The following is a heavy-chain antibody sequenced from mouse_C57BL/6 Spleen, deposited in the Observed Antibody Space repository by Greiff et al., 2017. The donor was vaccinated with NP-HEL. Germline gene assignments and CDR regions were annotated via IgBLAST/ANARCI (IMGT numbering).Heavy chain of an antibody. CDR2: IDPSDSET. J-gene: IGHJ2*01. CDR3: ARSKDEVTGFDY. D-gene: IGHD2-2*01. CDR1: GYTFTSYW. V-gene: IGHV1-52*01. Sequence: QVQLQQPGAELVRPGSSVKLSCKASGYTFTSYWMHWVKQRPIQGLEWIGNIDPSDSETHYNQKFKDKATLTVDKSSSTAYMQLSSLTSEDSAVYYCARSKDEVTGFDYWGQGTTLTVSS.